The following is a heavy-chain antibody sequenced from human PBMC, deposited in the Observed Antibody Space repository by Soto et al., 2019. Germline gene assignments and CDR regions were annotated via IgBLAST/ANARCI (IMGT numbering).Heavy chain of an antibody. CDR1: GYTFTGYY. J-gene: IGHJ5*02. D-gene: IGHD5-18*01. CDR2: INPNSGGT. Sequence: ASVKVSCKASGYTFTGYYMHWVRQAPGQGLEWMGWINPNSGGTNYAQKFQGRVTMTRDTSISTAYMELSRLRSDDTAVYYCARARDTYNWFDPWGQGTLVTVSS. V-gene: IGHV1-2*02. CDR3: ARARDTYNWFDP.